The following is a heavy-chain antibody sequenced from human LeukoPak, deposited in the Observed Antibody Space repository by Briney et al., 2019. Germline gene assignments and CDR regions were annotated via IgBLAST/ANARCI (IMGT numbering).Heavy chain of an antibody. D-gene: IGHD3-9*01. CDR2: IHYGGST. V-gene: IGHV4-39*02. CDR3: AGSLYSDILTAINFDF. Sequence: SDTLSLTCTVSGGSISSSTYYWGWIRQPPGKGLEWIGSIHYGGSTHYNPSLEGRFTMSVDTSKIHFSLRLSSVTAADTAVYYCAGSLYSDILTAINFDFWGQGTPVTVSS. J-gene: IGHJ4*02. CDR1: GGSISSSTYY.